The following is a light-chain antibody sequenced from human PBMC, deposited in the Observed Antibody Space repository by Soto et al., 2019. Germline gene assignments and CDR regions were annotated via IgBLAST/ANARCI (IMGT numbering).Light chain of an antibody. V-gene: IGKV3-15*01. CDR2: GAS. CDR3: QQYNNWPPFT. Sequence: EIVMTQSPATLSVSPGERATLSCRASQSVSGNLAWYQQKPGQAPRLLIYGASTRATGIPARFSGSGSGTEFTLTISSLQSEDFALYYCQQYNNWPPFTFGPGTKLDIK. J-gene: IGKJ3*01. CDR1: QSVSGN.